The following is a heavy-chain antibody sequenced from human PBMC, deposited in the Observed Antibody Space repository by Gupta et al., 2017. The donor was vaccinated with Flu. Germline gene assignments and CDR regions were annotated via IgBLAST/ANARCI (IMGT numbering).Heavy chain of an antibody. Sequence: SFNWVRQAPGNGLDWVASISTTERYTDYSDSVKGRFIISRDNAQNSSYLQMNSLTDEDTAVYYCAREPYAYHHLDVWCKGTTVTVSS. V-gene: IGHV3-21*04. CDR2: ISTTERYT. CDR3: AREPYAYHHLDV. J-gene: IGHJ6*04. CDR1: S. D-gene: IGHD2-2*01.